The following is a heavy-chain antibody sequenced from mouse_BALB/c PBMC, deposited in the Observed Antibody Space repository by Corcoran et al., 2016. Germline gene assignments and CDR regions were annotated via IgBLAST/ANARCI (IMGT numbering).Heavy chain of an antibody. CDR3: AREPYSMDY. CDR2: INTYTGEP. D-gene: IGHD6-1*01. Sequence: QIQLVQSGPELKKPGETVKISCKASGYTFTNYGMNWVKQAPGKGLKWMGWINTYTGEPTYDDDFKGRFAFSLETSASTDYLQINNLKNDDTATYFCAREPYSMDYGGQGTSVTVSS. V-gene: IGHV9-3-1*01. J-gene: IGHJ4*01. CDR1: GYTFTNYG.